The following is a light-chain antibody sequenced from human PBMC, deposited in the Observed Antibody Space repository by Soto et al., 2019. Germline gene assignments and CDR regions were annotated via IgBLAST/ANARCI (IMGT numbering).Light chain of an antibody. J-gene: IGLJ3*02. V-gene: IGLV1-44*01. CDR2: TNN. Sequence: QSVLTQPPSASGTPGQRVTISCSGGSSNIGTQTVNWYQQLPGTAPKLLIYTNNQRPSGVPDRFSGSKSGTSASLAISGLQSEDEADYYCSAWDDSLRGWLFGGGTKLTVL. CDR1: SSNIGTQT. CDR3: SAWDDSLRGWL.